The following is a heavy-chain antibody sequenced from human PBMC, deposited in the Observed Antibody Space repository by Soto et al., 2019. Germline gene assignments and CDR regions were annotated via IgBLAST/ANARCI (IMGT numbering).Heavy chain of an antibody. V-gene: IGHV3-53*01. Sequence: GGSLRLSCAASGFTVSSNYMSWVRQAPGKGLEWVSVIYSGGSTYYADSVKGRFTISRDNSKNTLYLQMNSLRAEDTAVYYCGSYDWNDPTAKYYGMDVWGQGTTVTVSS. J-gene: IGHJ6*02. CDR1: GFTVSSNY. CDR3: GSYDWNDPTAKYYGMDV. D-gene: IGHD1-1*01. CDR2: IYSGGST.